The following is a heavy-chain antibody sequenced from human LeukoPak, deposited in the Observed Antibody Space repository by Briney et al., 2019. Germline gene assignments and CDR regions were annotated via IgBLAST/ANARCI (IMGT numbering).Heavy chain of an antibody. CDR2: INHSGST. CDR1: GGSFSGYY. Sequence: SETLSLTCAVYGGSFSGYYWSWIRQPPGKGLEWIGEINHSGSTNYNPSLKSRVTISVDTSKNQFSLKLSSVTAADTAVYYCARAVIAVASYFDYWGQGTLVTVSS. V-gene: IGHV4-34*01. CDR3: ARAVIAVASYFDY. J-gene: IGHJ4*02. D-gene: IGHD6-19*01.